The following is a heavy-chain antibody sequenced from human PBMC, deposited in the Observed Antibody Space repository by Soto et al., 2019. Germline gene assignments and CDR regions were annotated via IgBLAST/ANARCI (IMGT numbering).Heavy chain of an antibody. CDR2: VSHSAGD. D-gene: IGHD6-19*01. Sequence: QVRLQESGPGLVKPSETLSLTCFVSGASVRSHYWTWIRQAPGKGFEWIGYVSHSAGDDYNSRLEGRAAISLDTSKNQFSLSLDSVTAADTAIYYCARSGWYLPIDSWGQGTLVTVSA. V-gene: IGHV4-59*02. CDR3: ARSGWYLPIDS. J-gene: IGHJ4*02. CDR1: GASVRSHY.